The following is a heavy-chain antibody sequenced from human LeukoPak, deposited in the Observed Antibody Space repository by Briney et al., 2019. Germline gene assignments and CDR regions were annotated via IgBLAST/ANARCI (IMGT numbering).Heavy chain of an antibody. CDR2: IIPIFGTA. Sequence: SSVKVSCKASGGTFSSYAISWVRQAPGQGLEWMGRIIPIFGTANYAQKFQGRVTITTDESTSTAYMELSSLRSEDTAVYYCASGGPKWVTYHDAFDIWGQGTMVTVSS. V-gene: IGHV1-69*05. CDR1: GGTFSSYA. J-gene: IGHJ3*02. D-gene: IGHD1-26*01. CDR3: ASGGPKWVTYHDAFDI.